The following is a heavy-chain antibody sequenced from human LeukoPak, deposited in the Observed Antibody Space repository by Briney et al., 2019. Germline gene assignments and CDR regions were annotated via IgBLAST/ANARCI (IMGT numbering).Heavy chain of an antibody. Sequence: GGSLRLSCAASGFTFSNYGMHWVRQAPGKGLEWVAAIWYDGSNKKYADSVKGRFTISRDNSKNSLYLQMNSLRAEDTAVYYCASERGYSYAPHFDYWGQGTLVTVSS. V-gene: IGHV3-33*01. CDR2: IWYDGSNK. CDR3: ASERGYSYAPHFDY. CDR1: GFTFSNYG. J-gene: IGHJ4*02. D-gene: IGHD5-18*01.